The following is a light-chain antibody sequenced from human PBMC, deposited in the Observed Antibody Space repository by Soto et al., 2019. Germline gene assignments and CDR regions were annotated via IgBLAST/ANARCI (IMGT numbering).Light chain of an antibody. J-gene: IGLJ1*01. V-gene: IGLV2-14*03. Sequence: QSALTQPASVSGSRGQSITIFCTGTSSDIGIYNFVSWYQQHPGKAPKLMIYNVYSRPSGVSSRFSGSKSGNTASLTISWLQAEDEADYYCTSYTSASTDVFGTGTKLTVL. CDR2: NVY. CDR3: TSYTSASTDV. CDR1: SSDIGIYNF.